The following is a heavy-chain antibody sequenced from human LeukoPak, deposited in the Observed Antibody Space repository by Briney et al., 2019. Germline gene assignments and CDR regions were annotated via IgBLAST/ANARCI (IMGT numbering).Heavy chain of an antibody. V-gene: IGHV4-34*01. CDR2: INHSGST. Sequence: SETLSLTCAVYGGSFSGYYWSWIRQPPGKGLEWIGEINHSGSTNYNPSLKSRVTISVDTSKNQFSLKLSSVTAADTAVYYCARGPLLRFLEWLKTYYYGMDVWGQGTTVTVSS. J-gene: IGHJ6*02. CDR3: ARGPLLRFLEWLKTYYYGMDV. D-gene: IGHD3-3*01. CDR1: GGSFSGYY.